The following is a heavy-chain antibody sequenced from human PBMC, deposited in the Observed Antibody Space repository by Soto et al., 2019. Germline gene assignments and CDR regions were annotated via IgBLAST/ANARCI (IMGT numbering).Heavy chain of an antibody. CDR2: IIPIFDSE. CDR3: ARDDGSRWLFEAA. CDR1: GGSISSFA. J-gene: IGHJ5*02. D-gene: IGHD6-19*01. Sequence: QVQLVQSGAEVKKPGSSVKVSCKASGGSISSFAISWVRQAPGQGLDWMGGIIPIFDSENCAQKFQGRVNLTADASTTPVFMALSSLTSEGTAVCYCARDDGSRWLFEAAWGQGTLVTVSS. V-gene: IGHV1-69*12.